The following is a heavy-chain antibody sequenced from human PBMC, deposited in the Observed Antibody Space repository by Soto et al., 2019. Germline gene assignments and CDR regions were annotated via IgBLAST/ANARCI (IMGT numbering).Heavy chain of an antibody. CDR3: AKEPSYGFNLFDS. Sequence: EVQLLESGGGLVQPGGSMRLSCAASGFTFSSYAMSWVRQAPGKGLEWVSTTSGSSSSTYYADSVKGRFTISRDNSKNTLYLQMNSLRAEDTAVYYCAKEPSYGFNLFDSWGQGTLVTVSS. CDR2: TSGSSSST. D-gene: IGHD5-18*01. J-gene: IGHJ4*02. CDR1: GFTFSSYA. V-gene: IGHV3-23*01.